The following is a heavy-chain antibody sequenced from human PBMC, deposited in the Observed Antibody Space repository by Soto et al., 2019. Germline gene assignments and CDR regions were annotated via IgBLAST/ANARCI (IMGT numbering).Heavy chain of an antibody. CDR2: ISRNGANT. CDR3: ARETVSYGFALDV. J-gene: IGHJ6*02. V-gene: IGHV3-43*01. D-gene: IGHD3-16*01. Sequence: PGGSLRLSCAASGFTFNDYNMHWVRHGPGKGLEWVSFISRNGANTFYADSVKGRFTISRDSSKKSVSLQINSLRSEDTALYYCARETVSYGFALDVWGQGTMVTVSS. CDR1: GFTFNDYN.